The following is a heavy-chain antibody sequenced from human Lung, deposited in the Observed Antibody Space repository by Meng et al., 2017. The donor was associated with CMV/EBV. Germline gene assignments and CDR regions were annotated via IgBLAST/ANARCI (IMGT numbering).Heavy chain of an antibody. V-gene: IGHV4-34*01. Sequence: SETLSLTCAVYGGSFSGYYWSWIRQPPGKGLEWIGEINHSGSTNYNPSLKSRVTISVDTSKNQFSLKLSSVTAADTAVYYCARGGYCSSTSCYAGRPFDYWGQGXLVTVSS. CDR1: GGSFSGYY. J-gene: IGHJ4*02. CDR3: ARGGYCSSTSCYAGRPFDY. D-gene: IGHD2-2*01. CDR2: INHSGST.